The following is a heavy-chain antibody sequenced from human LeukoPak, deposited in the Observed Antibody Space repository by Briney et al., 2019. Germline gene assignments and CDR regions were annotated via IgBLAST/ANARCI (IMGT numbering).Heavy chain of an antibody. CDR1: GFTFSSYA. Sequence: GGSLRLSCAASGFTFSSYAIHWVRQAPGKGLEWVAVISYDGSTTFYADSVKGRFTISRDNSKNTLYLQMNSLRAEDTAVYYCARDPPRPDYDFWSGSGYYYGMDVWGQGTTVTVSS. CDR2: ISYDGSTT. J-gene: IGHJ6*02. D-gene: IGHD3-3*01. V-gene: IGHV3-30*03. CDR3: ARDPPRPDYDFWSGSGYYYGMDV.